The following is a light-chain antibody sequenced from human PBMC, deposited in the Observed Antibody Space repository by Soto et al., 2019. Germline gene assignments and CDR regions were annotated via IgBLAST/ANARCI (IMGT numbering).Light chain of an antibody. V-gene: IGLV3-21*02. CDR3: LVWDSRSEHYV. CDR2: DDS. CDR1: NIGSKS. J-gene: IGLJ1*01. Sequence: SYELTQSPSVSVAPGQTVSITCGGYNIGSKSVHWYQQKAGQAPVLVVYDDSDRRSGIPERFSSSNSGNTATLTITRVEAGDEADYHCLVWDSRSEHYVFGTGTKVTVL.